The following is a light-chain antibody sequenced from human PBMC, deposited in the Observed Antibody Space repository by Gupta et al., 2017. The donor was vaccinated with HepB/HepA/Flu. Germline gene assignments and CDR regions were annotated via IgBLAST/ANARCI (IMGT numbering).Light chain of an antibody. CDR3: QYYSSMGT. Sequence: DIVMTHPPASLSVSLGERATINCKSSQSVLHSYNSKNYLDCYQQQPGQPPKLLIYWASNRESGVTDRFSGRGEETDFTHASSIRQDEGVAVYYRQYYSSMGTFGQGTKVEIK. CDR1: QSVLHSYNSKNY. J-gene: IGKJ1*01. CDR2: WAS. V-gene: IGKV4-1*01.